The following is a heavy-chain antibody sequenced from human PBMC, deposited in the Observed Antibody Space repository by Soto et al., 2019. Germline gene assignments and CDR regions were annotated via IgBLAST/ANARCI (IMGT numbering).Heavy chain of an antibody. D-gene: IGHD3-22*01. CDR1: GGSISSGDYY. Sequence: PSETLSLTCTVSGGSISSGDYYWSWIRQPPGKGLEWIGYIYYSGSTYYNPSLKSRVTISVDTSKNQFSLKLSSVTAADTAVYYCARESGLYDSSGYYYRKYYFDYWGQGTLVTVSS. J-gene: IGHJ4*02. CDR3: ARESGLYDSSGYYYRKYYFDY. V-gene: IGHV4-30-4*01. CDR2: IYYSGST.